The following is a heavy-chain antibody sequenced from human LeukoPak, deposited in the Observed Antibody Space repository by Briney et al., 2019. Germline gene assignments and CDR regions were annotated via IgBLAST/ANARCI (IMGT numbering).Heavy chain of an antibody. CDR1: GFSFSSDG. D-gene: IGHD2-2*01. J-gene: IGHJ4*02. CDR3: THGSMYQLDY. Sequence: GGTLRLSCAASGFSFSSDGMSWVRQAPGKGLEWVSGIIGGAGSTYYADSVKGRFTISRDNSKNTLYLQMNSLRAEDTAVYYCTHGSMYQLDYWGQGTLVTVSS. CDR2: IIGGAGST. V-gene: IGHV3-23*01.